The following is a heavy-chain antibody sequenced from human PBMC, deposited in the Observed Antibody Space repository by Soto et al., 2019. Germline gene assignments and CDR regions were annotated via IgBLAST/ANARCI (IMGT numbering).Heavy chain of an antibody. CDR2: IDPSDSYT. CDR1: GYSFTSYW. Sequence: GESLKISCKGSGYSFTSYWISWVRQMPGKGLEWMGRIDPSDSYTNYSPSFQGHVTISADKSISTAYLQWSSLKASDTAMYYCARSGVGVRGVIAYYYYGMDVWGQGTTVTVSS. D-gene: IGHD3-10*01. CDR3: ARSGVGVRGVIAYYYYGMDV. V-gene: IGHV5-10-1*01. J-gene: IGHJ6*02.